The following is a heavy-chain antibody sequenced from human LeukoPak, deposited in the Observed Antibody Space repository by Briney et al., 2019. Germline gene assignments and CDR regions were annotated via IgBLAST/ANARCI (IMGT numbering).Heavy chain of an antibody. Sequence: SETLSLTCTVSGGSIISNYWSWIRQSAGTGLEWIGRIYGSGITDYNPSLKSRVTMSLDTSRKQFSLMLTSVTAADTAVYYCARLKFYDSTGYSPGYYMDVWGKGTTVSVFS. J-gene: IGHJ6*03. CDR3: ARLKFYDSTGYSPGYYMDV. CDR1: GGSIISNY. V-gene: IGHV4-4*07. D-gene: IGHD3-22*01. CDR2: IYGSGIT.